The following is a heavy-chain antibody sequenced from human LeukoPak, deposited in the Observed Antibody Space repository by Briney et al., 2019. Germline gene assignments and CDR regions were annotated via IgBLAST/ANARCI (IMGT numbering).Heavy chain of an antibody. CDR2: LNPSGGST. D-gene: IGHD5-18*01. CDR3: ARANNYAYGAIY. V-gene: IGHV1-46*01. CDR1: GYTFTSYY. J-gene: IGHJ4*02. Sequence: ASVKVSCKASGYTFTSYYMHWVRQAPGQGLEWMGILNPSGGSTRYAQKFQGRVTMTRDMSTSTVYMELSSLRSEDTAVYYCARANNYAYGAIYWGQGTLVTVSS.